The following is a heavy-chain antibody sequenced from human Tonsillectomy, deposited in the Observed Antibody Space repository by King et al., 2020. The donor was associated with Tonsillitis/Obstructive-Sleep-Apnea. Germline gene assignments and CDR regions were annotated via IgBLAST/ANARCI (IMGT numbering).Heavy chain of an antibody. D-gene: IGHD4-23*01. CDR1: GGSFSGYY. Sequence: VQLQQWGAGLLKPSETLSLTCAVYGGSFSGYYWSWIRQPPGKGLEWIGEINHSGSTNYNPSLKSRVTISVDTSKNQVSLKLSSVTDADTAVYYCARGRGGNWNYYYYMDVWGKGTTVTVSS. V-gene: IGHV4-34*01. CDR3: ARGRGGNWNYYYYMDV. J-gene: IGHJ6*03. CDR2: INHSGST.